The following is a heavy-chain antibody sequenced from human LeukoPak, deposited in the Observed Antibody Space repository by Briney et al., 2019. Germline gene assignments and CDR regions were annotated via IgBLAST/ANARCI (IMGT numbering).Heavy chain of an antibody. CDR1: GFIFSSYS. V-gene: IGHV3-21*01. J-gene: IGHJ4*02. D-gene: IGHD3-3*01. CDR3: AREHVTIFGVVKDPLGY. CDR2: NSSGSNYI. Sequence: GGSLRLSCAASGFIFSSYSMNWVRQARGKGLEWVSSNSSGSNYIYYADSVKGRFSISRDNSKNSLYLQMNSLRAEDTAVYYCAREHVTIFGVVKDPLGYWGQGTLVTVSS.